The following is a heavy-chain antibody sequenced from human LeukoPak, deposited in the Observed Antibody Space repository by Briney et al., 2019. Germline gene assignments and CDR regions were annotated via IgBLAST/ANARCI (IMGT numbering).Heavy chain of an antibody. Sequence: PSETLSLTCTVSGYSISSGYYWGWIRQPPGEGLGCIGSIYDSGSTYYNTSLKSLVTISVETSKNPFSLKLRPVTAADTGVVCSARRSDYYGSGSYYYWGQGTLVTVSS. V-gene: IGHV4-38-2*02. J-gene: IGHJ4*02. D-gene: IGHD3-10*01. CDR1: GYSISSGYY. CDR2: IYDSGST. CDR3: ARRSDYYGSGSYYY.